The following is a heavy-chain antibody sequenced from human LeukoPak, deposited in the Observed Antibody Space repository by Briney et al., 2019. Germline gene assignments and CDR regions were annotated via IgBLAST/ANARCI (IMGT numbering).Heavy chain of an antibody. J-gene: IGHJ4*02. Sequence: ASVKVSCKASGYTFTGYYMHWVRQAPGQGLEWMGWINPNSGGTNYAQKFQGRVTMTRDTSISTAYMELSRLRSDDTAVYYCAREEYGYYGSGSYYNYFDYWGQGTLVTVSS. CDR1: GYTFTGYY. CDR2: INPNSGGT. D-gene: IGHD3-10*01. CDR3: AREEYGYYGSGSYYNYFDY. V-gene: IGHV1-2*02.